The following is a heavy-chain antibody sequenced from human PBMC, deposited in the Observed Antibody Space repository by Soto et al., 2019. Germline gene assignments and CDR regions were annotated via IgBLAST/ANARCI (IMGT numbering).Heavy chain of an antibody. D-gene: IGHD5-12*01. CDR3: ARGVATIGP. CDR2: IYYSGST. J-gene: IGHJ5*02. Sequence: SETLSLTCSVSGDSISSYYGSWIRQPPGKGLEWIGYIYYSGSTNYNPSFKSRVTISVDTPKNQFSLKLNSVTAADTAVYYCARGVATIGPWGQGTLVTVSS. CDR1: GDSISSYY. V-gene: IGHV4-59*01.